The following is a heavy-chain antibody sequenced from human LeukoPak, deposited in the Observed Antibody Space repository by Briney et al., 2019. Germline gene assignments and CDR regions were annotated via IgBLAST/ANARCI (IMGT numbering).Heavy chain of an antibody. CDR1: GDSVSSNSAA. CDR2: TYYRSKWYN. V-gene: IGHV6-1*01. CDR3: ARAPIAVAGTEENWFDL. D-gene: IGHD6-19*01. Sequence: SQTLSLTCAISGDSVSSNSAAWNWIRQSPSRGLEWLGRTYYRSKWYNDYAVSVKSRITINPDTSKNQFSLQLNSVTPEDTAVYYCARAPIAVAGTEENWFDLWGQGTLVTVSS. J-gene: IGHJ5*02.